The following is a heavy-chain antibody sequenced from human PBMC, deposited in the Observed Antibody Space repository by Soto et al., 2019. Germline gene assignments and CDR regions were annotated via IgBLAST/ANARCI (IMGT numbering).Heavy chain of an antibody. CDR3: ARDGRRCSSTSCPKRNWFDP. Sequence: SVKVSCKASGGTFSSYAISWVRQAPGQGLEWMGGIIPIFGTANHAQKFQGRVTITADESTSTAYMELSSLRSEDTAVYYCARDGRRCSSTSCPKRNWFDPWGQGTLVTVSS. J-gene: IGHJ5*02. CDR1: GGTFSSYA. V-gene: IGHV1-69*13. D-gene: IGHD2-2*01. CDR2: IIPIFGTA.